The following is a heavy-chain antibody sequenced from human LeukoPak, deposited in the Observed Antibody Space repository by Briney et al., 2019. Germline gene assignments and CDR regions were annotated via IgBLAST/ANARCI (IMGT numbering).Heavy chain of an antibody. V-gene: IGHV3-53*01. CDR2: IYSGGST. CDR1: GFTFSSYS. D-gene: IGHD4-23*01. CDR3: ACADYGGNGYYYSGMDV. J-gene: IGHJ6*02. Sequence: GGSLRLSCAASGFTFSSYSMNWVRQAPGKGLEWVSVIYSGGSTYYADSVKGRFTISRDNSKNTVYLQMNSLRAEDTAVYYCACADYGGNGYYYSGMDVWGQGTTVTVSS.